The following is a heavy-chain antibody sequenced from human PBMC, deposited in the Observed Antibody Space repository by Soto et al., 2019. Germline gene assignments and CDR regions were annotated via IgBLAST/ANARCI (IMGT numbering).Heavy chain of an antibody. V-gene: IGHV5-10-1*01. J-gene: IGHJ4*02. CDR3: ARHPAGQWLAIGDY. CDR1: GYSFTSYW. Sequence: XEFLKTCLKGSGYSFTSYWIRWVRQMPGKGLEWMGRIDPSDSYTSHSPSFQGHVTISVDRSISTAYLQWSSLKASDTATYYSARHPAGQWLAIGDYWGQGTLVTVSS. D-gene: IGHD6-19*01. CDR2: IDPSDSYT.